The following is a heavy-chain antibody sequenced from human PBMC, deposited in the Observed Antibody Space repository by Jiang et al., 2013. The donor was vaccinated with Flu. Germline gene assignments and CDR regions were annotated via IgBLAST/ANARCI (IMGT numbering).Heavy chain of an antibody. CDR3: ARTNGGKEMATVYFDY. CDR2: IIPIFGTA. D-gene: IGHD5-24*01. CDR1: GGTFSSYA. V-gene: IGHV1-69*01. J-gene: IGHJ4*02. Sequence: SGAEVKKPGSSVKVSCKASGGTFSSYAISWVRQAPGQGLEWMGGIIPIFGTANYAQKFQGRVTITADESTSTAYMELSSLRSEDTAVYYCARTNGGKEMATVYFDYWGQGTLVTVSS.